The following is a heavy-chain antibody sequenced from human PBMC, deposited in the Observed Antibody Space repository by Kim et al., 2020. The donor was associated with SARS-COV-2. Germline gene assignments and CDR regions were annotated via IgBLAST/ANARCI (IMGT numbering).Heavy chain of an antibody. D-gene: IGHD3-9*01. CDR1: GFTFSSYA. Sequence: GGSLRLSCAASGFTFSSYAMHWVRQAPGKGLEWVAVISYDGSNKYYADSVKGRFTISRDNSKNTLYLQMNSLRAEDTAVYYCARDPWDDILTGGWYFDL. CDR2: ISYDGSNK. V-gene: IGHV3-30*04. J-gene: IGHJ2*01. CDR3: ARDPWDDILTGGWYFDL.